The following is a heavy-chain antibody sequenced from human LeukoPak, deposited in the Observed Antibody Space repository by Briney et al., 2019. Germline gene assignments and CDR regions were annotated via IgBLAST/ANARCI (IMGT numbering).Heavy chain of an antibody. V-gene: IGHV1-2*02. J-gene: IGHJ6*02. Sequence: GASVKVSCKASGYXFTVTGYYIHWVRQAPGQGLEWMGWMSPNSDATNYAQKFQGRVTMTRDTSISTAYMDLSRLRSDDTAVYYCARVVQGAIGSPYYGMDVWGQGTTVTVSS. CDR2: MSPNSDAT. D-gene: IGHD2-2*01. CDR3: ARVVQGAIGSPYYGMDV. CDR1: GYXFTVTGYY.